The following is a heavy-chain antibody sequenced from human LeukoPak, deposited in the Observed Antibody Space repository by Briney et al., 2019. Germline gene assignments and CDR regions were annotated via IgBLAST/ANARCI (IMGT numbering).Heavy chain of an antibody. D-gene: IGHD6-13*01. Sequence: PGGSLRLSCAASGFTFSSYNMNWVRQAPGKGLEWVSSISSSSSCIYYADSVKGRFTISRDNAKNSLYLQMNSLRAEDTAVYYCAREAGTGSWPFDHWGQGTLVTVSS. CDR2: ISSSSSCI. J-gene: IGHJ4*02. CDR3: AREAGTGSWPFDH. CDR1: GFTFSSYN. V-gene: IGHV3-21*01.